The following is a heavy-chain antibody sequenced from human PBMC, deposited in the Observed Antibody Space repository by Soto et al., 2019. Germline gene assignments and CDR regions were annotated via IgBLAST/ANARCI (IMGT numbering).Heavy chain of an antibody. V-gene: IGHV1-46*01. Sequence: ASVKVSCKASGYTFTSYYMHWVRQAPGQGLEWMGIINPSGGSTSYAQKFQGRVTMTRNTSISTAYMELSSLRSDDTAVYYCARLTTMVRGVIMVYYYYYTDVWGKGTTVTVSS. J-gene: IGHJ6*03. CDR3: ARLTTMVRGVIMVYYYYYTDV. D-gene: IGHD3-10*01. CDR1: GYTFTSYY. CDR2: INPSGGST.